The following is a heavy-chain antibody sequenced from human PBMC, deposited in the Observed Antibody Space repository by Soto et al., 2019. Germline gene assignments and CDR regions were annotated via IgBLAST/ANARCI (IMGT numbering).Heavy chain of an antibody. V-gene: IGHV3-33*01. J-gene: IGHJ4*02. CDR1: GFTFSNFG. CDR2: IWYNGSKK. CDR3: ARDLGSTNYYFDY. D-gene: IGHD1-1*01. Sequence: QAQLVESGGGVVQPGRSLRLSCVTSGFTFSNFGMHWVRQAPGKGLEWVALIWYNGSKKYYSDFVKGRFTISRDDSKNTLYLQMDSLTAEDTAVYYCARDLGSTNYYFDYWGLGTLVIVSS.